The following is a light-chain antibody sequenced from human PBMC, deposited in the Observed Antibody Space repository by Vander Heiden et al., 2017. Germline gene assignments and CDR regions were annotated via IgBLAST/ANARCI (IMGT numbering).Light chain of an antibody. CDR3: AAWDDSLSAYVV. V-gene: IGLV1-47*01. J-gene: IGLJ2*01. Sequence: QSVLTQPPSASGTPGQRVTISCSGSSSNIGSNYVYCYQQLPGTAPNLLIYRNNQRPSGVPARFSGSKSGTSASLAISGLRSEDEADYYCAAWDDSLSAYVVFGGGTKLTVL. CDR2: RNN. CDR1: SSNIGSNY.